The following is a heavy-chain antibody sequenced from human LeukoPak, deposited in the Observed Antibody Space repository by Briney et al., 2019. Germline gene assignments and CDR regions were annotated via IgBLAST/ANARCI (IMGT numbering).Heavy chain of an antibody. CDR1: GYSISSGYY. J-gene: IGHJ2*01. CDR2: IYLGGST. CDR3: AREGGWYFDL. D-gene: IGHD3-16*01. V-gene: IGHV4-38-2*02. Sequence: SETLSLTCTVSGYSISSGYYWGWIRQPPGKGLEWIGHIYLGGSTFYNPSLKSRVTISVDRFENQFSLNLTSVTAADTAVYYCAREGGWYFDLWGRGALVTVSS.